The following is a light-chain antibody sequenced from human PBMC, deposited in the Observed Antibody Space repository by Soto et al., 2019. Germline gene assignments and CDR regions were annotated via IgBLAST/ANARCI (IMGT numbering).Light chain of an antibody. CDR1: QGTSSY. V-gene: IGKV1-9*01. CDR2: GAS. CDR3: QNCNSAQIT. J-gene: IGKJ5*01. Sequence: DIHLTQSPSFLSASVGDRVTITCRASQGTSSYLAWFQQKPGRAPKLLIYGASTLQSGVPARFSGSGSGTDFTLTISNLQPEDFATYYCQNCNSAQITFGQGTRLEIK.